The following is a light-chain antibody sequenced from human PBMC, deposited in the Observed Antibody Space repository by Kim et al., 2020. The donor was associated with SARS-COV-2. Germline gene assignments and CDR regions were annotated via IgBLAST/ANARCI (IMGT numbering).Light chain of an antibody. CDR1: QSVSTY. Sequence: EIVLTQSPATLSLSPGERVTLSCRASQSVSTYLAWFQQKPGQAPRLLIHDASDRATDIPARFSGSGSGTDFTLTISSLEPEDFAVYYCQQRSGWPFTFGPGTKVDIK. J-gene: IGKJ3*01. V-gene: IGKV3-11*01. CDR3: QQRSGWPFT. CDR2: DAS.